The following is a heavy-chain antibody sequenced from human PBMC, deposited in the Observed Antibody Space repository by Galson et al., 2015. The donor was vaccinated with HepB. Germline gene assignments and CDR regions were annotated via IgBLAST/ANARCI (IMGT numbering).Heavy chain of an antibody. D-gene: IGHD6-13*01. CDR3: ARAPTGYSSSWRGWGAFDIWGWGY. V-gene: IGHV3-48*02. J-gene: IGHJ4*02. CDR1: GFTFSSYS. CDR2: ISSSSSTI. Sequence: SLRLSCAASGFTFSSYSMNWVRQAPGKGLEWVSYISSSSSTIYYADSVKGRFTISRDNAKNSLYLQMNSLRDEDTAVYYCARAPTGYSSSWRGWGAFDIWGWGYWGQGTL.